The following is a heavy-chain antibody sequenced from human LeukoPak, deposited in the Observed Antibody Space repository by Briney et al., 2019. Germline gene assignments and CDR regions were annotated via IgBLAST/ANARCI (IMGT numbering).Heavy chain of an antibody. J-gene: IGHJ4*02. CDR2: ISSGGTT. Sequence: PGGSLRLSCAASGFTFSSHSMNWAGHAPGKGLEGVSVISSGGTTYSAAPVKCRFTNPRDTSKNKLYLQMNSLRAEDTAVYYCARAKEMATFTDYWGQGTLVTVSS. CDR3: ARAKEMATFTDY. CDR1: GFTFSSHS. D-gene: IGHD5-24*01. V-gene: IGHV3-66*01.